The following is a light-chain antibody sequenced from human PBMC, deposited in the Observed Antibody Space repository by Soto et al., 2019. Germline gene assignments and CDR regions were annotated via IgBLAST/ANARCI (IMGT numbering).Light chain of an antibody. Sequence: EVVLTRSPGTLSLSPGERATVSCRASQRLSTSYLAWFQQKPGQAPRLLIYGASGRATGIPDRFSGSGSGTDFTLTISRLEPEDFAVYYCQQYDSSPWTFGQGTKVEVK. CDR3: QQYDSSPWT. CDR1: QRLSTSY. CDR2: GAS. J-gene: IGKJ1*01. V-gene: IGKV3-20*01.